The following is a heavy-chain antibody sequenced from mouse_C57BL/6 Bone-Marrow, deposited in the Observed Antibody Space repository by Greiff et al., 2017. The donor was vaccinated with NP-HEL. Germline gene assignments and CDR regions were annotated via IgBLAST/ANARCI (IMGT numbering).Heavy chain of an antibody. D-gene: IGHD2-4*01. V-gene: IGHV1-78*01. CDR2: IYPRDGST. CDR3: ARSYDYDFYYYAMDY. CDR1: GYTFTDHT. Sequence: QVQLQQSDAELVKPGASVKISCKVSGYTFTDHTIHWIKQRPEQGLEWIGYIYPRDGSTKYNEKFKGKATLTADKSSSTAYMQLNSLTSEDSAVYFCARSYDYDFYYYAMDYWGQGTSVTVSS. J-gene: IGHJ4*01.